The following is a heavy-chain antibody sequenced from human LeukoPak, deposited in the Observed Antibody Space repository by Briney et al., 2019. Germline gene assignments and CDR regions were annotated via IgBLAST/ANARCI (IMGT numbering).Heavy chain of an antibody. Sequence: GGSLRLSCAASGFTFSSYAMSWVRQAPGKGLEWVSAISGSGGSTYYADSVEGRFTISRDNSKNTLYLQMNSLRAEDTAVYYCAKDPPYSSSWYYFDYWGQGTLVTVSS. CDR2: ISGSGGST. V-gene: IGHV3-23*01. CDR1: GFTFSSYA. D-gene: IGHD6-13*01. CDR3: AKDPPYSSSWYYFDY. J-gene: IGHJ4*02.